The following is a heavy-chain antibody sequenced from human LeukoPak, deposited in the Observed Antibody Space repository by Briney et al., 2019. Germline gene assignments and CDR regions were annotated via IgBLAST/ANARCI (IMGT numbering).Heavy chain of an antibody. CDR3: ARQGFRHPYFDY. CDR2: IFIGDSDT. V-gene: IGHV5-51*01. CDR1: AAIFTYYW. D-gene: IGHD3-10*01. J-gene: IGHJ4*02. Sequence: PGASLQISCEASAAIFTYYWIGGGRPLAGKGQGWMAIIFIGDSDTTYSPSFQGQVTISADKSISTAYLQWSSLEASDTAMYYCARQGFRHPYFDYWGQGTLVTVSS.